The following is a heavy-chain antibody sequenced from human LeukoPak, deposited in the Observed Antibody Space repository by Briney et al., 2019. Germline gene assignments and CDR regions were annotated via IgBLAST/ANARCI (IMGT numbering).Heavy chain of an antibody. CDR2: ISGTSAYI. D-gene: IGHD6-19*01. CDR1: GFTFGSYA. V-gene: IGHV3-23*01. J-gene: IGHJ5*01. CDR3: ARVAVAGPTGWFDS. Sequence: GGSLRLSCAASGFTFGSYAMSWVRQAPGKGLEWVSAISGTSAYIHYAESVKGRFTISRDNIDNVVYLQMNSLRVEDTAVYFCARVAVAGPTGWFDSWGQGTLVTVSS.